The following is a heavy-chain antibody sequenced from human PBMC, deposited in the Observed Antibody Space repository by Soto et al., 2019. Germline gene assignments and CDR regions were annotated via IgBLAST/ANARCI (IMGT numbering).Heavy chain of an antibody. CDR2: IKFDESEK. CDR3: VKDGGYCSSTSCYSPRNHYFDS. Sequence: GGSLRLSCAASGFTFSDYWMSWVRQAPGKGPEWVANIKFDESEKKDADSVKGRFTISKDNARNSLLLQMNSLRVGDTAVYYCVKDGGYCSSTSCYSPRNHYFDSWGQGTLVTVSS. J-gene: IGHJ4*02. V-gene: IGHV3-7*03. D-gene: IGHD2-2*01. CDR1: GFTFSDYW.